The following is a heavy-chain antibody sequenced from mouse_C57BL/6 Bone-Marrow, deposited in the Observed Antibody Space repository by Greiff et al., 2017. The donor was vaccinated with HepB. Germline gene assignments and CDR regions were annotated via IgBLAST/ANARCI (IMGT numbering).Heavy chain of an antibody. V-gene: IGHV5-16*01. J-gene: IGHJ2*01. CDR2: INYDGSST. Sequence: EVQLMESEGGLVQPGSSMKLSCTASGFTFSDYYMAWVRQVPEKGLEWVANINYDGSSTYYLDSLKSRFIISRDNAKNILYLQMSSLKSEDTATYYCARDQGLDYWGQGTTLTVSS. CDR3: ARDQGLDY. CDR1: GFTFSDYY.